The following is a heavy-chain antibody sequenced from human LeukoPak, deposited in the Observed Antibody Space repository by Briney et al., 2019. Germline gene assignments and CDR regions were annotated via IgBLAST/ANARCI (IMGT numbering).Heavy chain of an antibody. D-gene: IGHD3-16*01. J-gene: IGHJ4*02. CDR3: ARDPLLSSD. CDR1: GFTFSSYS. V-gene: IGHV3-48*01. Sequence: GGSLRLSCAASGFTFSSYSMNWVRQAPGKGLEWVSYISSSSTTIYYADSVKGRFTISRDNAKNSLYLQMNSLRAEGTAVYYCARDPLLSSDWGQGTLVTVSS. CDR2: ISSSSTTI.